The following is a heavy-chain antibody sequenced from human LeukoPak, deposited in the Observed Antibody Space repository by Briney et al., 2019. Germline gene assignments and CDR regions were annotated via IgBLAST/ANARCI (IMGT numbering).Heavy chain of an antibody. CDR1: GFTFSNYW. Sequence: GGSLRLSCVGSGFTFSNYWMTWVRQAPGKGPEWVANIKQDGSEKYYGDSVKGRFTISRDNAKNPLYLQMNSLRVEDTAVYYCPRSPLYGMDVWGQGTTVTVAS. V-gene: IGHV3-7*01. J-gene: IGHJ6*02. CDR2: IKQDGSEK. CDR3: PRSPLYGMDV.